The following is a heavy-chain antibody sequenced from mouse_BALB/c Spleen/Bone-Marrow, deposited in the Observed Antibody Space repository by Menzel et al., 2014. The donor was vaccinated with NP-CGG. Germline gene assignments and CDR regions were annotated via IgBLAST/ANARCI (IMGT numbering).Heavy chain of an antibody. V-gene: IGHV4-1*02. CDR3: ARQGYDGYSDY. Sequence: EVKLMESGGGLVQPGGSLKLSCAASGFDFSRYWMSWVRQAPGKGLEWIGEINPDSSTINYTPSLKDKFIISRGNAKNTLFLQMGKVRSEGTALYYCARQGYDGYSDYWGRGTPLTVFS. CDR2: INPDSSTI. J-gene: IGHJ2*01. CDR1: GFDFSRYW. D-gene: IGHD1-2*01.